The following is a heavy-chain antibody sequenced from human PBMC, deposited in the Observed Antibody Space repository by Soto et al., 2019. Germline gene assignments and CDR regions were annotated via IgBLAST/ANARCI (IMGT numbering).Heavy chain of an antibody. CDR3: ARGMGMATTGRYDY. D-gene: IGHD1-1*01. V-gene: IGHV3-48*01. CDR1: GITINTDG. J-gene: IGHJ4*02. Sequence: VHLVESGGGSVQPGGSLRLSCAASGITINTDGMNWVRQAPGKGLEWVSYISSSSDTIYYADFVKGRFTISRDNAKNSLYLQMNILRVEDMATYYCARGMGMATTGRYDYWGQGTLVTVSS. CDR2: ISSSSDTI.